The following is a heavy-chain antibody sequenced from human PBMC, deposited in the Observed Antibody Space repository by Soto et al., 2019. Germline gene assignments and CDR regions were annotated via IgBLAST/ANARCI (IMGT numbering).Heavy chain of an antibody. V-gene: IGHV3-23*01. CDR3: AKVLSKNYYYPFDF. Sequence: GGSLRLSCTASGFTFSDYAMTWVRQAPGKGLEWVSTISGGSSVTYYGDSVRGRFTISRDNAKKTLFLQLNRLSAEDTATYYCAKVLSKNYYYPFDFWGQGTQVTVSS. CDR2: ISGGSSVT. J-gene: IGHJ4*02. D-gene: IGHD3-10*01. CDR1: GFTFSDYA.